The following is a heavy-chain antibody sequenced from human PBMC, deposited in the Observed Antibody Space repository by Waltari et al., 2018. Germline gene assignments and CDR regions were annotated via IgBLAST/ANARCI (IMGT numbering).Heavy chain of an antibody. CDR2: IRYDGSNK. Sequence: QVQLVESGGGVVQPGGSLRLSCAASGFTFSSYGMHWVRQAPGKGLELVAFIRYDGSNKKYADSVKGRVTISRDNSKNTLYLQMNSLRAEDTAVYYCAKVQSSSWYGEYFQHWGQGTLVTVSS. CDR1: GFTFSSYG. J-gene: IGHJ1*01. D-gene: IGHD6-13*01. CDR3: AKVQSSSWYGEYFQH. V-gene: IGHV3-30*02.